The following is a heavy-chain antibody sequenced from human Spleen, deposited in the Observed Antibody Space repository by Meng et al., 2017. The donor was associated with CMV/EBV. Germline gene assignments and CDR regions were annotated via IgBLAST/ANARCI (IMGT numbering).Heavy chain of an antibody. D-gene: IGHD3-3*01. CDR1: GFTFSSYA. Sequence: GESLKISCAASGFTFSSYAMSWVRQAPGKGLEWVSAISGSGGSTYYADSVKGRFTISRDNSKNTLYLKMNSLRAEDTAVYYCAKDRGSYYDFWSGYSTAVDYWGQGTLVTVSS. CDR2: ISGSGGST. CDR3: AKDRGSYYDFWSGYSTAVDY. J-gene: IGHJ4*02. V-gene: IGHV3-23*01.